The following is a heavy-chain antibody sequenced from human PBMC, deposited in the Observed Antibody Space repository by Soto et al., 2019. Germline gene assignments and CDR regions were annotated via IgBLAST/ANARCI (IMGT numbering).Heavy chain of an antibody. CDR3: AKVRVEMATTDYYGMDG. Sequence: GGSLRLSCAASGFTFSSYAMSWVRQAPGKGLEWVSAISGSGGSTYYADSVKGRFTISRDNSKNTLYLQMNSLRAEDTAVYYCAKVRVEMATTDYYGMDGWGQGTTVTVAS. J-gene: IGHJ6*02. D-gene: IGHD5-12*01. CDR2: ISGSGGST. CDR1: GFTFSSYA. V-gene: IGHV3-23*01.